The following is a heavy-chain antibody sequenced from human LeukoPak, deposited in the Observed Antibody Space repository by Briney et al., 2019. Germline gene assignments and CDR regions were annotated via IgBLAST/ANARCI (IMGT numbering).Heavy chain of an antibody. Sequence: PGGSLRLSCAGSGFTVSSNYMSWVRQGPGKGLEWVSVIYSGGSTYYADSVKGRFTISRDNSENTLYLQMNSLRAEDTAVYYCASSPTVTTLRYYYYYMDVWGKGTTVTVSS. CDR3: ASSPTVTTLRYYYYYMDV. D-gene: IGHD4-17*01. CDR2: IYSGGST. V-gene: IGHV3-53*01. J-gene: IGHJ6*03. CDR1: GFTVSSNY.